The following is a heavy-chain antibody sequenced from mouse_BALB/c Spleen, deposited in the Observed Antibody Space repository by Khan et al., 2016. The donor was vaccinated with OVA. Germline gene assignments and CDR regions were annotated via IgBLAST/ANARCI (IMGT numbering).Heavy chain of an antibody. D-gene: IGHD1-1*01. CDR3: ASPLYYYCSSYVDY. J-gene: IGHJ2*01. CDR1: GFTFSSYA. CDR2: ISSGGST. Sequence: EVELVESGGGLVKPGGSLKLSCAASGFTFSSYAMSWVRQTPEKRLEWVASISSGGSTYYPDSVKGRFTISRDNARTILYLQMSSLRSEDTAMYYCASPLYYYCSSYVDYWGQGTTLTVSS. V-gene: IGHV5-6-5*01.